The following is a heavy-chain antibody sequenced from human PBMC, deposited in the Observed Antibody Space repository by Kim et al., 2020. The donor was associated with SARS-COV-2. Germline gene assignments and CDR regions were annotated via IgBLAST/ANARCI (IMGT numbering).Heavy chain of an antibody. D-gene: IGHD6-19*01. V-gene: IGHV3-23*01. CDR3: AKGPAGDYYYYGMDV. Sequence: DSVKGRFTISRDNSKNTLYLQMNSLRAEDTAVYYCAKGPAGDYYYYGMDVWGQGTTVTVSS. J-gene: IGHJ6*02.